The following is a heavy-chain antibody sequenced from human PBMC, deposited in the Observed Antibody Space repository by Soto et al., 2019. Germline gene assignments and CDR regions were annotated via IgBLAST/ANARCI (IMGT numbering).Heavy chain of an antibody. J-gene: IGHJ5*02. V-gene: IGHV4-31*02. CDR1: GGSISSGDYF. Sequence: SETLSLTCTVSGGSISSGDYFWTWIRQHPGRGLEWIGYIAYRGNTFHNPSLESRVTLSVDTSKNQFSLKLRSVTAADTAVYYCSRGRFYYDKSGPPDWFDPWGQGTLVTVSS. D-gene: IGHD3-22*01. CDR3: SRGRFYYDKSGPPDWFDP. CDR2: IAYRGNT.